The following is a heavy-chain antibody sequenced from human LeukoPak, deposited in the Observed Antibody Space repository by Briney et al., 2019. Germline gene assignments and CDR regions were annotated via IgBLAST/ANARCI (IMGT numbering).Heavy chain of an antibody. D-gene: IGHD1-26*01. CDR2: ISSNGGST. V-gene: IGHV3-64*01. Sequence: GGSLRLSCAASGFTFSSYAMHWVRQAPGKGLEYVSAISSNGGSTYYANSVKGRFTISRDNSKNTLYLQMGSLRAEDMAVYFCAMSYLPHGYYFDYWGQGTLVTVSS. CDR3: AMSYLPHGYYFDY. CDR1: GFTFSSYA. J-gene: IGHJ4*02.